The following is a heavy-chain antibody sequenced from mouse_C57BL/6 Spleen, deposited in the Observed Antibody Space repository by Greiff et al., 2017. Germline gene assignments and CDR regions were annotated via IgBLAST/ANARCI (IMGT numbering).Heavy chain of an antibody. CDR3: VRDTTVVAFDY. V-gene: IGHV10-1*01. J-gene: IGHJ2*01. Sequence: GGGLVQPKGSLKLSCAASGFSFNTYAMNWVRQAPGKGLEWVARIRSKSNNYATYYADSVKDRFTISRDDSESMLYLQMNNLKTEDTAMYYCVRDTTVVAFDYWGQGTTLTVSS. CDR1: GFSFNTYA. CDR2: IRSKSNNYAT. D-gene: IGHD1-1*01.